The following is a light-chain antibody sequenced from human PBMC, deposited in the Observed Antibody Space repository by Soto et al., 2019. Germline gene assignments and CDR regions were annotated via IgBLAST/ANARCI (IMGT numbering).Light chain of an antibody. J-gene: IGKJ5*01. V-gene: IGKV1-33*01. CDR1: QDINKN. CDR3: QQYESLPLN. Sequence: DIQMTQPPSSLSASVGDRVTITCQASQDINKNLIWYQQKPGKAPKLLIYDASDLETGVPSRFSGSGSGTGFTFTISSLQPEDFATYYCQQYESLPLNFGQGTRLEIK. CDR2: DAS.